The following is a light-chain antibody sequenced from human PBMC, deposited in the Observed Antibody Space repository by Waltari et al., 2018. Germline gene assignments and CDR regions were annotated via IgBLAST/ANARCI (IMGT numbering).Light chain of an antibody. V-gene: IGLV3-1*01. J-gene: IGLJ3*02. CDR3: QAVGTGAWV. Sequence: SYELTQPPSVSVSPGQTASITRSGDILGNKYASWYQQKPGQSPLLVIYQDTKRPSEIPERFAGAKSANGATLTITGTQAVDEADYYCQAVGTGAWVFGGGTKLTVL. CDR1: ILGNKY. CDR2: QDT.